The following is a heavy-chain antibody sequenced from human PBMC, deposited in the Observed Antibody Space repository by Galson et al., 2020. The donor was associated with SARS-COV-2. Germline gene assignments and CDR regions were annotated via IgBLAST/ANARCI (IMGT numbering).Heavy chain of an antibody. V-gene: IGHV4-39*07. CDR3: ARDTGNHQTDC. CDR1: GDSITSSGYY. Sequence: SQTLSLTCTVSGDSITSSGYYWGWIRQPPGKGLEWIGSISSSGNTYYNPSLKSRVTISADTSKNQFSLRVRSVTAADTAVYYCARDTGNHQTDCWGQGTLVTVSS. J-gene: IGHJ4*02. CDR2: ISSSGNT. D-gene: IGHD1-1*01.